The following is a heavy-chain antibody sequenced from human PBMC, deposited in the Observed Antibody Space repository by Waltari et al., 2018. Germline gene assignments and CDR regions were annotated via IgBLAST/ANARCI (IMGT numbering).Heavy chain of an antibody. J-gene: IGHJ4*02. V-gene: IGHV4-34*01. D-gene: IGHD3-10*01. CDR3: AKGRLWFGDLRS. CDR1: GWSFSAYH. CDR2: INHLGST. Sequence: QLHPQQWGAGLLKPSETLSLTCNIFGWSFSAYHWTWIRQSPGKGLEWIGEINHLGSTNYNPSLKSRVTISLDTSKNEFALKLDSVTAADTAVYFCAKGRLWFGDLRSWGQGTQVTVSS.